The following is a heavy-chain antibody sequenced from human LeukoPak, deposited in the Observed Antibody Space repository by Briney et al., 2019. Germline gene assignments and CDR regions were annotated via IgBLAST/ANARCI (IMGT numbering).Heavy chain of an antibody. Sequence: EPGGSLRLSCAASGFTFSSYSMNWVRQAPGKGLEWVSSISSSSSYIYYADSVKGRFTISRDNAKNSLYLQMNSLRAEDTAVYYCTKVNSDLNGMDVWGQGTTVTVSS. CDR2: ISSSSSYI. CDR1: GFTFSSYS. D-gene: IGHD2/OR15-2a*01. CDR3: TKVNSDLNGMDV. J-gene: IGHJ6*02. V-gene: IGHV3-21*01.